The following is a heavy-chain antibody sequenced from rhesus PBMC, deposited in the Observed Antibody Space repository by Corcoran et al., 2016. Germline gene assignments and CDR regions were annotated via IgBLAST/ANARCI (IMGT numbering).Heavy chain of an antibody. CDR3: ARDETFTMIVVITPRFDY. Sequence: VQLVQSGAEVKKPGSSVKVSCKASGYTFTDYYMHWVRQAPRQGFEWMGWINPYNGNIKYAQKSPGRCTITRDTSTSTAYMELSSLRAEDTAVYYCARDETFTMIVVITPRFDYWGQGVLVTVSS. CDR1: GYTFTDYY. J-gene: IGHJ4*01. V-gene: IGHV1S2*01. D-gene: IGHD3-28*01. CDR2: INPYNGNI.